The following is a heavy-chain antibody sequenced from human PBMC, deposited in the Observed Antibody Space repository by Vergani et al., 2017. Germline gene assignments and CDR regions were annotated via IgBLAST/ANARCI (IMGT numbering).Heavy chain of an antibody. Sequence: EVQLLESGGDLVQPGGSLRLFCAASGFTFNHYAMNWVRQAPGKGLEWVSGISGSGGSTYYAGSVKGRFTISRDSSKNTLYLQMNSLSAGDTAVYYSAKANPRNSGYDYLYYYHAMDVWGQGTTVTVSS. CDR1: GFTFNHYA. CDR2: ISGSGGST. V-gene: IGHV3-23*01. D-gene: IGHD5-12*01. J-gene: IGHJ6*02. CDR3: AKANPRNSGYDYLYYYHAMDV.